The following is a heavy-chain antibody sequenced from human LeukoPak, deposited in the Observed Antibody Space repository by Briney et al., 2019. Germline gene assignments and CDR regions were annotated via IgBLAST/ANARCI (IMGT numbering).Heavy chain of an antibody. CDR1: GDTFTGYY. CDR3: ARCGREHHYDLDY. V-gene: IGHV1-2*02. Sequence: ASVKVSCKASGDTFTGYYMHWVRQAPGQGLEWMGWINPNSGGTNYAQKFQGRVTMTRDTSISTAYMELSRLRSDDTAVYYCARCGREHHYDLDYWGQGTLVTVSS. J-gene: IGHJ4*02. D-gene: IGHD5-12*01. CDR2: INPNSGGT.